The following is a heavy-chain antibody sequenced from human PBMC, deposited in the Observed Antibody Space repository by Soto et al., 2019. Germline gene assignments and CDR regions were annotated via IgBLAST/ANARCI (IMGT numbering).Heavy chain of an antibody. D-gene: IGHD1-26*01. Sequence: QVQLVESGGGVVQPGRSLRLSCAASGFTFSSYAMHWVRQAPGKGLEWVAVISYDGSNKYYADSVKGRFTISRDNSKNMXYLQMNSLRAEDTAVYYCARDQVGATVGYYYGMDVWGQGTTVTVSS. J-gene: IGHJ6*02. CDR1: GFTFSSYA. CDR3: ARDQVGATVGYYYGMDV. CDR2: ISYDGSNK. V-gene: IGHV3-30-3*01.